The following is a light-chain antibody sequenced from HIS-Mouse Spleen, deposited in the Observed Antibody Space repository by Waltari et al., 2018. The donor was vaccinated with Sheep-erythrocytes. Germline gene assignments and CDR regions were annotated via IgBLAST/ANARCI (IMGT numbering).Light chain of an antibody. J-gene: IGKJ1*01. CDR2: DAS. V-gene: IGKV1D-13*01. CDR1: QGISSA. Sequence: IQMTQSPSSLSASVGDRVTITCRASQGISSALAWYQQKPGKAPKLLIYDASSLESGVPSRVSGSGSGTDFTLTISSLQPEDFATYYCQQFNNYPRTFGQGTKVEIK. CDR3: QQFNNYPRT.